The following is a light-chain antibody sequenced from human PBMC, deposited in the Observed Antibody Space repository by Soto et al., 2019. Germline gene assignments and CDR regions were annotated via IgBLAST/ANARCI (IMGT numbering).Light chain of an antibody. CDR2: DSN. V-gene: IGLV1-40*01. CDR3: QSYDSSLSAVI. Sequence: QSVLTQPPSVSGAPGQRVTISCTGSSSNIGADYGVHWYQHLSGTAPKLLIYDSNNRPSGVPDRFSGSASGTSASLAITELQAEDEADYYCQSYDSSLSAVIFGGGTKLTVL. J-gene: IGLJ2*01. CDR1: SSNIGADYG.